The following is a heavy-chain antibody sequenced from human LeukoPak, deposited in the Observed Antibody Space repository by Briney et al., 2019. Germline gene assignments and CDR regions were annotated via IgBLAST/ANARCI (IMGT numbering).Heavy chain of an antibody. V-gene: IGHV3-30-3*01. J-gene: IGHJ3*02. CDR1: GFTFSSYA. CDR3: ARDSNFDWLLSAGGAFDI. CDR2: ISYDGSNK. D-gene: IGHD3-9*01. Sequence: PGRSLRLSCAASGFTFSSYAMHWVRQAPGKGLEWVAVISYDGSNKYYADSVKGRFTISRDNSKNTLYLQMNSLRAEDTAVYYCARDSNFDWLLSAGGAFDIWGQGTMVTVSS.